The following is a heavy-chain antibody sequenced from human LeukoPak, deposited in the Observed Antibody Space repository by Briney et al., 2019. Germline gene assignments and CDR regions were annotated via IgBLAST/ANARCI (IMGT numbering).Heavy chain of an antibody. Sequence: SETLSLTCAVYGGSVSGYYWSWIRQPPGKGLEWIGEINHSGSTNYNPSLKSRVTISVDTSKNQFSLKLSSVTAADTAVYYCARDLSQIFGVVIPYGMDVWGQGTTVTVSS. CDR2: INHSGST. CDR3: ARDLSQIFGVVIPYGMDV. V-gene: IGHV4-34*01. D-gene: IGHD3-3*01. CDR1: GGSVSGYY. J-gene: IGHJ6*02.